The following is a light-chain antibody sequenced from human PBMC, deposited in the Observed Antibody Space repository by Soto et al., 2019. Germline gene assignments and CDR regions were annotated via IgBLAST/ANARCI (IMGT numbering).Light chain of an antibody. J-gene: IGLJ2*01. CDR1: KSNIGSGY. CDR2: RSN. V-gene: IGLV1-47*01. CDR3: AAWDDSLSGVV. Sequence: LTQPPSASGTPGQTVTISCSGSKSNIGSGYVYWYQQLPGTAPKVLIFRSNQRPSGVPDRISGSRSGTSASLAISGLRSDDEAEYYCAAWDDSLSGVVFGGGTKLTVL.